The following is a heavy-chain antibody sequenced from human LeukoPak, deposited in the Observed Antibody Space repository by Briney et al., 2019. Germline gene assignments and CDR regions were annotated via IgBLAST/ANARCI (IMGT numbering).Heavy chain of an antibody. CDR2: IYSGGST. V-gene: IGHV3-66*01. CDR1: GFSLSAFW. Sequence: GGSLRLSCAASGFSLSAFWMSWVRLAPGKGLEWVSVIYSGGSTYYADSVKGRFTISRDNSKNTLYLQMNSLRAEDTAVYYCARDSRRELLRAFDIWGQGTMVTVSS. J-gene: IGHJ3*02. CDR3: ARDSRRELLRAFDI. D-gene: IGHD1-26*01.